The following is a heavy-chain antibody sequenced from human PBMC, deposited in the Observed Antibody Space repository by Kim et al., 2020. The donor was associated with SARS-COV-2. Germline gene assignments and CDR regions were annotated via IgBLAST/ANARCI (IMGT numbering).Heavy chain of an antibody. V-gene: IGHV3-48*02. D-gene: IGHD1-1*01. CDR3: VRENNWFFDY. Sequence: YSDHGKGRFTISRDNAENYLYLKMNSLRDEDTAVYYCVRENNWFFDYWGQGTLVSVSS. J-gene: IGHJ4*02.